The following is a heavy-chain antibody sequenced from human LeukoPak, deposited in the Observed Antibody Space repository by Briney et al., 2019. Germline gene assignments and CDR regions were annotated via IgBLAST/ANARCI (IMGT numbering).Heavy chain of an antibody. CDR2: IYPRDGST. J-gene: IGHJ4*02. CDR3: ARDQEGFDY. CDR1: GYTFTSNY. Sequence: ASVKVSCKASGYTFTSNYIHWVRQAPGQGLEWMGMIYPRDGSTSYAQKFQGRVTVTRDTSTSTVHMKLSGLRSEDTAVYYCARDQEGFDYWGQGTLVTVSS. V-gene: IGHV1-46*01.